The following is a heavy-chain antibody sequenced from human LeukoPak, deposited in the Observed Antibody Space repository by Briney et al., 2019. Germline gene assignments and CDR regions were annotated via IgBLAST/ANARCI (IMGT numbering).Heavy chain of an antibody. Sequence: PGGSLRLSCAASGFTFSSYAMSWVRQAPGKGLEWVSAIGASGGTTYYADSVKGRFTISRDNSKNTLYLQMSSLRAEDTAVYYCAKEPREYCSSTSCPNWIDPWGQGTLVTVSS. J-gene: IGHJ5*02. CDR3: AKEPREYCSSTSCPNWIDP. D-gene: IGHD2-2*01. CDR1: GFTFSSYA. V-gene: IGHV3-23*01. CDR2: IGASGGTT.